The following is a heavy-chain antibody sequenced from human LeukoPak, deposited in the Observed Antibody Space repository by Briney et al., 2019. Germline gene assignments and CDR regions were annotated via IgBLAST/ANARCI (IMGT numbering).Heavy chain of an antibody. CDR1: GGSISSSSYY. V-gene: IGHV4-39*07. CDR2: IYYSGST. Sequence: SETLSLTCTVSGGSISSSSYYWGWIRQPPGKGLEWIGSIYYSGSTYYNPSLKSRVTISVDTSKNQFFLKLSSVTAADTAVYYCARDRGAARNNWFDPWGQGTLVTVSS. D-gene: IGHD6-6*01. J-gene: IGHJ5*02. CDR3: ARDRGAARNNWFDP.